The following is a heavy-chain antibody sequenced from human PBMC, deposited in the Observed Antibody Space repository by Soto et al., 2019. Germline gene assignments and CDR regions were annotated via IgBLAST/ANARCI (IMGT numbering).Heavy chain of an antibody. J-gene: IGHJ6*02. CDR2: IWSDGSRQ. V-gene: IGHV3-33*01. CDR3: AGEPKGGTYDMDV. Sequence: QVQLVESGGGVVQPGTSLRLSCAASRLIFSIYDMHWVRQAPGKGLEWVALIWSDGSRQYYGDSVKGRFTISRDNSKNTMYRQMNSLRVEDTAVYYCAGEPKGGTYDMDVWGQGTTVTVYS. CDR1: RLIFSIYD. D-gene: IGHD3-16*01.